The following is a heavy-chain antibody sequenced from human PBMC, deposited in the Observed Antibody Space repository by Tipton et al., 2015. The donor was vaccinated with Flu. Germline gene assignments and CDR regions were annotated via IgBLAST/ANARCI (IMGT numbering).Heavy chain of an antibody. CDR1: GFTFSNYA. D-gene: IGHD6-19*01. CDR2: VSPSGAGT. V-gene: IGHV3-23*01. Sequence: SLRLSCTASGFTFSNYAMSWVRQAPGKRLEWVSAVSPSGAGTYYADSVKGRFTSSRDNSQNMLFLQMNGLTVEDTATYYCAQSSAGVAVYWGQGTLVTVSS. CDR3: AQSSAGVAVY. J-gene: IGHJ4*02.